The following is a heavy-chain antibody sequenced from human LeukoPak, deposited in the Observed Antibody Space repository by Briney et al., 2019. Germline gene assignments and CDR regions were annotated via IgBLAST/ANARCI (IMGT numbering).Heavy chain of an antibody. CDR3: ARGGRGSAAVVAPRSFDI. J-gene: IGHJ3*02. D-gene: IGHD3-22*01. Sequence: PGGSLRLSCAASGFTVSSIHMVWVRQAPGKGLEWVSVTHTGGNSYYADSVKGRFITSRDISKNTLYLQMNSLRAEDSALYYCARGGRGSAAVVAPRSFDIWGQGTMVTVSS. V-gene: IGHV3-53*01. CDR1: GFTVSSIH. CDR2: THTGGNS.